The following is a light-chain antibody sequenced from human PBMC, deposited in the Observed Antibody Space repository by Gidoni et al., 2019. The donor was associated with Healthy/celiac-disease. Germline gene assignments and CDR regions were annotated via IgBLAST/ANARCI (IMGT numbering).Light chain of an antibody. Sequence: QSALTQPASVSGSPGQSITISCTGTSSDVGGYNYVSWYQQHPGKAPKLMIYDVSNRPSGVSNRFSGSKSSNTASLTISGLQAEDEADYYCSSYTSSRGVFGTGTKVTVL. CDR3: SSYTSSRGV. J-gene: IGLJ1*01. V-gene: IGLV2-14*03. CDR1: SSDVGGYNY. CDR2: DVS.